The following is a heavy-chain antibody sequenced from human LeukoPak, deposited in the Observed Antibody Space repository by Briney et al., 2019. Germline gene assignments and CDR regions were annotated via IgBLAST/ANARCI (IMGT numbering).Heavy chain of an antibody. CDR3: ARATYYDSHGYYSGAFDM. J-gene: IGHJ3*02. V-gene: IGHV1-18*01. Sequence: ASVKVSCKASGYTFTSYGISWVRQAPGQGLEWMGWISAYNGNTKYTQNLQGRVTMTTDTSTSTAYMELRSLRSDDTAVYYCARATYYDSHGYYSGAFDMWGQGTVVTVSS. D-gene: IGHD3-22*01. CDR1: GYTFTSYG. CDR2: ISAYNGNT.